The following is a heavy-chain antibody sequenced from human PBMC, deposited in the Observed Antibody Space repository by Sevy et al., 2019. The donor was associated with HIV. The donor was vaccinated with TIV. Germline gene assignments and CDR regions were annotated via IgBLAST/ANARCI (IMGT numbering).Heavy chain of an antibody. Sequence: GESLKISCAASGFTFSSYWMNWVRQAPGKGLEWVANIKEDGSDEYYVDSVKGRFTISRDNAQNSLYLEMNSLRAEDTAVYYCARWDVWGKGTTVTVSS. J-gene: IGHJ6*04. V-gene: IGHV3-7*01. CDR1: GFTFSSYW. CDR3: ARWDV. CDR2: IKEDGSDE.